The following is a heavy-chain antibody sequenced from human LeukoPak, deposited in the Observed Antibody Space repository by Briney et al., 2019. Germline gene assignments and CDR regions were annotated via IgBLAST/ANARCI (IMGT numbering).Heavy chain of an antibody. Sequence: GGSLRLSCAASGFTVSSNYMSWVRQAPGKGLEWVSVIYSGGSTYYADSVKGRFTISRDNSKNTLYLQMNSLRAEDTAVYYCAKLYYGSGTYPLFDYWGQGTLVTVSS. D-gene: IGHD3-10*01. CDR2: IYSGGST. CDR3: AKLYYGSGTYPLFDY. CDR1: GFTVSSNY. V-gene: IGHV3-66*04. J-gene: IGHJ4*02.